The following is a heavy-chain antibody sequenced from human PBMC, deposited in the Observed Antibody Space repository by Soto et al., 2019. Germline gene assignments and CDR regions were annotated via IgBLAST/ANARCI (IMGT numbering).Heavy chain of an antibody. V-gene: IGHV3-48*02. J-gene: IGHJ6*02. Sequence: GGSLRLSCAASGFTFSSYSMNWVRQAPGKGLEWVSYISSSSSTIYYADSVKGRFTISRDNAKNSLYLQMNSLRDEDTAVYYCARIILRELTNYGMDVWGQGTTVTVSS. D-gene: IGHD3-16*02. CDR1: GFTFSSYS. CDR2: ISSSSSTI. CDR3: ARIILRELTNYGMDV.